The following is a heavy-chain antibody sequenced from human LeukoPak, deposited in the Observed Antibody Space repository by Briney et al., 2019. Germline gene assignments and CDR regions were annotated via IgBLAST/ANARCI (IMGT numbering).Heavy chain of an antibody. J-gene: IGHJ4*02. V-gene: IGHV4-59*01. CDR3: ARGSFWYDSSGYYPFDY. D-gene: IGHD3-22*01. CDR1: DDSFSTYY. Sequence: SETLSLTCTVSDDSFSTYYWNFIRQPPGKGLEWIGYIYYSGSTNYNPSLKSRVTISVDTSKNQFSLKLSSVTAADTAVYYCARGSFWYDSSGYYPFDYWGQGTLVTVSS. CDR2: IYYSGST.